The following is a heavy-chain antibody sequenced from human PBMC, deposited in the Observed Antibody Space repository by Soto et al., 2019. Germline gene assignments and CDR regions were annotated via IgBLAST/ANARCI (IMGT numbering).Heavy chain of an antibody. V-gene: IGHV5-51*01. Sequence: GESLKISCKGSGYSFTSYWIGWVRQMPGKGLEWMGIIYPGDSDTRYSPSFQGQVTISADKSISTAYLQWSSLKASDTAMYYCAGLGPMVRGVIVTWYYYYYMDVWGKGTTVTVSS. J-gene: IGHJ6*03. CDR3: AGLGPMVRGVIVTWYYYYYMDV. D-gene: IGHD3-10*01. CDR2: IYPGDSDT. CDR1: GYSFTSYW.